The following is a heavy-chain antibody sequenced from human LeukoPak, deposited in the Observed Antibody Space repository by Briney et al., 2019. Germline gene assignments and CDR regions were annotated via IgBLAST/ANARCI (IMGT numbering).Heavy chain of an antibody. Sequence: GGSLRLSCAVSGFTFSRYWMSWVRQAPGKGLEWVANIKPDGSDTYYMDSVEGRFTISRDNAMSSLYLQMNSLRAEDTAVYYCARVGYNNYDLDFWGQGTLVTVSS. D-gene: IGHD3-3*01. J-gene: IGHJ4*02. CDR2: IKPDGSDT. CDR3: ARVGYNNYDLDF. V-gene: IGHV3-7*01. CDR1: GFTFSRYW.